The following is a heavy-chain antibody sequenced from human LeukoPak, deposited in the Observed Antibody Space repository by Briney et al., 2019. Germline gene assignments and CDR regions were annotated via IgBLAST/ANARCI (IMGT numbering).Heavy chain of an antibody. CDR3: AKGDYDSSGYYPLGYKCFDY. Sequence: PGGSLRLSCAASGFTFSSYAMSWVRQAPGKGLEWVSAISGSGGSTYYADSVKGRFTISRDNSKNTLYLQMNSLRAEDTAVYYCAKGDYDSSGYYPLGYKCFDYWGQGTLVTVSS. D-gene: IGHD3-22*01. J-gene: IGHJ4*02. CDR1: GFTFSSYA. V-gene: IGHV3-23*01. CDR2: ISGSGGST.